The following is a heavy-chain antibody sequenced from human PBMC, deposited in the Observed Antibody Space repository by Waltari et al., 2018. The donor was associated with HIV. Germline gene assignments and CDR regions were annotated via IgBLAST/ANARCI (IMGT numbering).Heavy chain of an antibody. CDR2: FIDTATG. V-gene: IGHV4-61*01. Sequence: QLHESGPGLVKSSETLSLTCTVSGDSVARGRFQWTWIRLPPGDQMEWPGNFIDTATGTYNPAPGSCVSMSMDLSKSQFSLKLQSVTAADTATYYCARRGPNFSGRSGFHYAHRGFDVWGQGTKVIVSS. CDR3: ARRGPNFSGRSGFHYAHRGFDV. D-gene: IGHD3-3*01. J-gene: IGHJ3*01. CDR1: GDSVARGRFQ.